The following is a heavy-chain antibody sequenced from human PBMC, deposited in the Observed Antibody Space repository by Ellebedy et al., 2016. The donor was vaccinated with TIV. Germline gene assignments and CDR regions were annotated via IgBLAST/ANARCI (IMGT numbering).Heavy chain of an antibody. CDR3: ARIAFRTMIPDY. CDR2: IYYSGST. D-gene: IGHD3-22*01. Sequence: MPSETLSLTCTVSGGSISSGGYSWTWIRQHPGKGLEWIGYIYYSGSTYYNPSLKSRVTISLDTSKNQFSLKLSSVTAADTAVYYCARIAFRTMIPDYWGQGTLVTVSS. J-gene: IGHJ4*02. CDR1: GGSISSGGYS. V-gene: IGHV4-31*03.